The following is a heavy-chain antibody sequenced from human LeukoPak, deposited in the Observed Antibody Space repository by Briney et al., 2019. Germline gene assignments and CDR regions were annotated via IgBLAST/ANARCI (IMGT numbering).Heavy chain of an antibody. V-gene: IGHV4-39*07. CDR3: ARRFGSPYYYDFDY. Sequence: SETLSLTCTVSGGSISSSSYYWGWIRQPPGKGLEWIGSIYYSGSTYYNPSLKSRVTISVDTSKNQFSLKLSSVTAADTAVYYCARRFGSPYYYDFDYWGQGTLVTVSS. D-gene: IGHD3-22*01. CDR2: IYYSGST. CDR1: GGSISSSSYY. J-gene: IGHJ4*02.